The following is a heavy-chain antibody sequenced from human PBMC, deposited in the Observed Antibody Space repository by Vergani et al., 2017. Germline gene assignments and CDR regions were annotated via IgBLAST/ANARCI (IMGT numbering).Heavy chain of an antibody. CDR3: ARKPCPGSSSSVFLDY. CDR2: IIPILGIA. D-gene: IGHD6-6*01. Sequence: QVQLVQSGAEVKKPGSSVKVSCKASGGTFSSYAISWVRQAPGQGLEWMGRIIPILGIANYAQKFQGRVTITADKSTSTAYMELSSLRSEDTAVYYCARKPCPGSSSSVFLDYWGQGTLVTVSS. CDR1: GGTFSSYA. J-gene: IGHJ4*02. V-gene: IGHV1-69*04.